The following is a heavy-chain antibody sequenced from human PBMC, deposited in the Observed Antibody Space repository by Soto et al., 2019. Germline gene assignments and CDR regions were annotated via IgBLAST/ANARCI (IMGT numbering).Heavy chain of an antibody. V-gene: IGHV3-23*01. CDR1: GFTFSTYA. CDR3: AKGFTPTYSGSYCAF. Sequence: VGSLRLSCVASGFTFSTYAMYWVRQAPGKGLEWVSAISGSDGTTSYVDSVKGRFTISRDNSKNTLYLQMNRLGAEDTAIYYCAKGFTPTYSGSYCAFWGQGTQVTVSS. J-gene: IGHJ4*02. D-gene: IGHD1-26*01. CDR2: ISGSDGTT.